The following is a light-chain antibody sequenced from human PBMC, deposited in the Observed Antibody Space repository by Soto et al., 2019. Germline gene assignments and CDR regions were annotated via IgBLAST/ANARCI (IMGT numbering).Light chain of an antibody. CDR1: QSVSSY. V-gene: IGKV3-11*01. J-gene: IGKJ1*01. Sequence: LSQSPSTLSLSTGERVTLSCRASQSVSSYLAWYQQKPGQAPRLLIYDASNRATGIPARFSGSGSGTDFTLTISSLEPEDFAVYFCHQRSNWPWTFAQGTKVAIK. CDR3: HQRSNWPWT. CDR2: DAS.